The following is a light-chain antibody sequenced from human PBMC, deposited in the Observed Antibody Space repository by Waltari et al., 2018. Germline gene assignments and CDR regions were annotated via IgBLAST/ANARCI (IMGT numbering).Light chain of an antibody. CDR3: QSAHSGSTHLL. J-gene: IGLJ2*01. CDR2: KDT. Sequence: SYELTQPPSVSVSPGQTARIPCSGEVLPKQYAYWYQQKPGQASVLIISKDTERASGIPERFSGSTSGTTVTLTISGAQADDEADYYCQSAHSGSTHLLFGGGTKLTVL. V-gene: IGLV3-25*03. CDR1: VLPKQY.